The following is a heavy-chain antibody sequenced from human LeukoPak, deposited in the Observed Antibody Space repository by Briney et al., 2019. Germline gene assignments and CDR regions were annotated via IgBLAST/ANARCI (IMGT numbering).Heavy chain of an antibody. CDR3: ARGVAGTFDY. V-gene: IGHV3-48*03. CDR1: GFTFSSYE. CDR2: ISSSGSTI. Sequence: PGVSLRLSCAASGFTFSSYEMNWVRQAPGKGLEWVSYISSSGSTIYYADSVKGRFTISRDNAKNSLYLQMNSLRAEDTAVYYCARGVAGTFDYWGQGTLVTVSS. J-gene: IGHJ4*02. D-gene: IGHD6-19*01.